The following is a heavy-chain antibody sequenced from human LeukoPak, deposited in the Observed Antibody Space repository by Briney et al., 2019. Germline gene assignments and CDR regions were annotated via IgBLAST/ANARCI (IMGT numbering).Heavy chain of an antibody. CDR3: ARGYCSSTSCYRGGYYFDY. CDR2: INPNSGGT. V-gene: IGHV1-2*02. CDR1: GYTFTSYY. Sequence: ASVKVSCKASGYTFTSYYMHWVRQAPGQGLEWMGWINPNSGGTNYAQKFQGRVTMTRDTSISTAYMELSRLRSDDTAVYYCARGYCSSTSCYRGGYYFDYWGQGTLVTVSS. D-gene: IGHD2-2*01. J-gene: IGHJ4*02.